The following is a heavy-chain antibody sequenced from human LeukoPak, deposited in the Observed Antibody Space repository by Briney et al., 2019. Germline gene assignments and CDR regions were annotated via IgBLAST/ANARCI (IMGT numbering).Heavy chain of an antibody. CDR1: GGSISSGGYY. V-gene: IGHV4-31*03. J-gene: IGHJ4*02. CDR3: ARVVGGGDCSFDY. D-gene: IGHD2-21*02. Sequence: KPSEALSLTCTVSGGSISSGGYYWSWIRQHPGKGLEWIGYIYYSGSTYYNPSLKSRVTISVDTSKNQFSLKLSSVTAADTAVYYCARVVGGGDCSFDYWGQGTLVTVSS. CDR2: IYYSGST.